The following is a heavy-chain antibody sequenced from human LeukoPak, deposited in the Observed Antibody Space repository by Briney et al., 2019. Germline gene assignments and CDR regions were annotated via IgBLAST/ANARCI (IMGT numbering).Heavy chain of an antibody. CDR3: AREGGFYRPLDY. Sequence: SETLSLTCDVSGGSLTSTNWWTWVRQPPGKGLEWIGEFHLDGRTNYKPSLKRRLIMSVDLPENHISLKLTSVTAADTAVYYCAREGGFYRPLDYSGQGTLVTVSS. V-gene: IGHV4-4*02. J-gene: IGHJ4*02. D-gene: IGHD3-3*01. CDR2: FHLDGRT. CDR1: GGSLTSTNW.